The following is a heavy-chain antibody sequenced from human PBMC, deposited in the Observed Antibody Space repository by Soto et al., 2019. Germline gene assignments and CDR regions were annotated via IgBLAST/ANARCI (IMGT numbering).Heavy chain of an antibody. CDR2: IIPIFGTA. CDR1: GGTFGTYG. Sequence: SVKVSCKASGGTFGTYGISWVRQAPGQGLEWMGGIIPIFGTANYAQKFQGRVTITADKSTSTAYMELSSLRSEDTAVYYCARRAAYYYDSSGYNHDFDYWGQGTLVTVSS. D-gene: IGHD3-22*01. V-gene: IGHV1-69*06. J-gene: IGHJ4*02. CDR3: ARRAAYYYDSSGYNHDFDY.